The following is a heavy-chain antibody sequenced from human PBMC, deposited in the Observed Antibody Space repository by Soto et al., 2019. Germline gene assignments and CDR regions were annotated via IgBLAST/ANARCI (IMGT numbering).Heavy chain of an antibody. CDR1: GFTFSSYG. D-gene: IGHD5-18*01. CDR3: ARDSHGYSYGYFAY. Sequence: GGSLRLSCAASGFTFSSYGMHWVRQAPGKGLEWVAVIWYDGSNKYYADSVKGRFTISRDNSKNTLYLQMNSLRAEDTAVYYCARDSHGYSYGYFAYWGQGTLVTVSS. V-gene: IGHV3-33*01. CDR2: IWYDGSNK. J-gene: IGHJ4*02.